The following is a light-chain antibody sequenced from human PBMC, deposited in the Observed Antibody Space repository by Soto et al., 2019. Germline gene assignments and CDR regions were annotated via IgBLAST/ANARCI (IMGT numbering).Light chain of an antibody. CDR1: QSFRGL. J-gene: IGKJ1*01. Sequence: PGERATLSCRASQSFRGLLAWYQQKPGQAPRLLIYDAYNRATGIPSRFSGSGSGTDFTLTISSLQPEDFATYYCQQSYTSWWTFGQGTK. V-gene: IGKV3-11*01. CDR3: QQSYTSWWT. CDR2: DAY.